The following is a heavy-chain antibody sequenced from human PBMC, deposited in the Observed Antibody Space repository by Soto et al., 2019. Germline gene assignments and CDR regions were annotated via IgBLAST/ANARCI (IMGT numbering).Heavy chain of an antibody. CDR3: AKIPPGYSYGYFYFDY. Sequence: GGSLRLSCAASGFTFSSYAMSWVRQAPGKGLEWVSAISGSGGSTYYADSVKGRFTISRDNSKNTLYLQMNSLRAEDTAVYYCAKIPPGYSYGYFYFDYWGQGTLVTVAS. D-gene: IGHD5-18*01. J-gene: IGHJ4*02. V-gene: IGHV3-23*01. CDR2: ISGSGGST. CDR1: GFTFSSYA.